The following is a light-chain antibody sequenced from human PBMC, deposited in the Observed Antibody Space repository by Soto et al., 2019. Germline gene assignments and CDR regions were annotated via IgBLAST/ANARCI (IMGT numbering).Light chain of an antibody. J-gene: IGLJ3*02. Sequence: QPVLTQSPSASASLGASVKLTCTLSSGYSTYAIAWHQQQSEKGPRFLMKINYDGTHRKGDGFFDRFSGSSSGAERHLTISSLQSDDEADYYCQSLGTGIQVFGGGTKLTVL. CDR3: QSLGTGIQV. V-gene: IGLV4-69*01. CDR1: SGYSTYA. CDR2: INYDGTH.